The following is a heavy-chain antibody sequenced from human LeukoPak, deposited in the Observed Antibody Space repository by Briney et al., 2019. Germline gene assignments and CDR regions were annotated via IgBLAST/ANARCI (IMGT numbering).Heavy chain of an antibody. CDR3: ARSPRSSGYYHPDY. J-gene: IGHJ4*02. Sequence: ASVKVACKASGGTFSSYAISWVRQAPGQGLEWMGGIIPIFGTANYAQKVQGRVTITTDESTSTAYMELSSLRSEDTAVYYCARSPRSSGYYHPDYWGQGTLVTVSS. CDR2: IIPIFGTA. CDR1: GGTFSSYA. V-gene: IGHV1-69*05. D-gene: IGHD3-22*01.